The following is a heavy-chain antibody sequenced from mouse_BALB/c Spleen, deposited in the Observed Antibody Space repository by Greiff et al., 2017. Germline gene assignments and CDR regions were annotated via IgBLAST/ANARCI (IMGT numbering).Heavy chain of an antibody. CDR1: GYTFTDYN. D-gene: IGHD1-1*01. CDR3: ARNYGSSYGAMDY. CDR2: IYPYNGGT. Sequence: EVKLVESGPELVKPGASVKISCKASGYTFTDYNMHWVKQSHGKSLEWIGYIYPYNGGTGYNQKFKSKATLTVDNSSSTAYMELRSLTSEDSAVYYCARNYGSSYGAMDYWGQGTSVTVSS. J-gene: IGHJ4*01. V-gene: IGHV1S29*02.